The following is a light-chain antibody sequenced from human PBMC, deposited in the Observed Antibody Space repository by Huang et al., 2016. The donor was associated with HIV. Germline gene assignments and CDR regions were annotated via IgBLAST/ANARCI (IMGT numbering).Light chain of an antibody. CDR3: QQYDTSPWT. V-gene: IGKV4-1*01. CDR1: QSVVYRSNNKNY. CDR2: WSS. J-gene: IGKJ1*01. Sequence: DIVMTQSPDSLAVSLGERATIKCKSRQSVVYRSNNKNYLAWYQQKPGQPPKLLIYWSSTRESGVPDRFTGSGSGTDFSLTISSLQAEDVAVYYCQQYDTSPWTFGQGTKVEIK.